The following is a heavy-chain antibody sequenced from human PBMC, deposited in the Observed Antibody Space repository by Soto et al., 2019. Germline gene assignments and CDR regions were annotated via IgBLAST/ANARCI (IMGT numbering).Heavy chain of an antibody. CDR2: ISAYNGNT. D-gene: IGHD6-6*01. CDR3: ARDDVFATGVLAFDY. Sequence: ASVKVSCTASGYTFTIYGISWVRQAPGQGLEWMGWISAYNGNTNYAQKLQGRVTMTTDTSTSTAYMELRSLRSDDTAVYYCARDDVFATGVLAFDYWGQGTLVTVSS. J-gene: IGHJ4*02. CDR1: GYTFTIYG. V-gene: IGHV1-18*01.